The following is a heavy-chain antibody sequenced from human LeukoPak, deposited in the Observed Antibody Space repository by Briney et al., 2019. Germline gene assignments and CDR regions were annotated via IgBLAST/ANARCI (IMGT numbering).Heavy chain of an antibody. CDR3: ARLIGDRTIYDY. CDR2: INQGGSET. CDR1: GFTFRTYW. D-gene: IGHD6-6*01. V-gene: IGHV3-7*01. J-gene: IGHJ4*02. Sequence: GGSLRLSCAASGFTFRTYWMSWVRQAPGKGLEWVASINQGGSETYYVESVKGRFTISRDNAMNSFFPQMNSLRAEDTAVYYCARLIGDRTIYDYWGQGTLVTVSS.